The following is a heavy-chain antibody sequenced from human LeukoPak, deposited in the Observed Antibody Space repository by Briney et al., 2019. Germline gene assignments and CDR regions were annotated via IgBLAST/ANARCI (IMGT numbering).Heavy chain of an antibody. CDR3: GRQYASSSAWFDP. V-gene: IGHV1-18*01. D-gene: IGHD6-6*01. CDR1: GYTFTSFG. Sequence: ASVKVSCKASGYTFTSFGFGWVRQAPGQGLEWMGWISAYNGNTNYAQKLQGRVTMTTDTSTSTAYMELRSLRSDDTAVYYCGRQYASSSAWFDPWGQGTLVTVSS. J-gene: IGHJ5*02. CDR2: ISAYNGNT.